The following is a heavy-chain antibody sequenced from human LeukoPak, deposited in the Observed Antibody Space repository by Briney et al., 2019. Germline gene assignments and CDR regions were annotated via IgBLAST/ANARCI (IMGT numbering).Heavy chain of an antibody. V-gene: IGHV4-34*01. CDR3: ARKPWIQLWSFFDY. CDR1: GGSFSGYY. J-gene: IGHJ4*02. D-gene: IGHD5-18*01. Sequence: SETLSLTCAVYGGSFSGYYWSWIRQPPGEGLEWIGEINHSGSTNYNPSLKSRVTISVDTSKNQFSLKLSSVTAADTAVYYCARKPWIQLWSFFDYWGQGTLATVSS. CDR2: INHSGST.